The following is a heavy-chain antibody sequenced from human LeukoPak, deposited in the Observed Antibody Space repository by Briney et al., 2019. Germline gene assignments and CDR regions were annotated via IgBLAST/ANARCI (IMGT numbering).Heavy chain of an antibody. CDR3: ARDSWVEQWLVRSGYYFDY. D-gene: IGHD6-19*01. Sequence: ASVKVSCKVSGYTLTELSMHWVRQAPGKGLEWMGWISAYNGNTNYAQKLQGRVTMTRDTSTSTAYMELRSLRSDHTAVYYCARDSWVEQWLVRSGYYFDYWGQGTLVTVSS. CDR2: ISAYNGNT. J-gene: IGHJ4*02. V-gene: IGHV1-18*01. CDR1: GYTLTELS.